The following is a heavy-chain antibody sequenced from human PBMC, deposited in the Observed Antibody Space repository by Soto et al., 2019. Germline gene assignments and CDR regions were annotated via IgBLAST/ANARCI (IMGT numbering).Heavy chain of an antibody. CDR1: GFTFSGAW. J-gene: IGHJ4*02. D-gene: IGHD1-26*01. CDR3: IWKGATFEY. V-gene: IGHV3-15*01. Sequence: EVQLVESGGGLVRPGESLRLSCAASGFTFSGAWMNWVRQPPGKGLEWVGLIRSKTSGGTADYAAPVKGRFTVSRDDSKNTLYLQMNSLKAEDTAMYYCIWKGATFEYWGQGTLVTVSS. CDR2: IRSKTSGGTA.